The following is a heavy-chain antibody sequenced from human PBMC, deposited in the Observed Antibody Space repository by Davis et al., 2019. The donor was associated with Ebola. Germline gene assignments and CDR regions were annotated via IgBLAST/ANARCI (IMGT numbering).Heavy chain of an antibody. CDR2: ISSSSSTI. V-gene: IGHV3-48*01. J-gene: IGHJ3*02. CDR1: GFTFSSYS. CDR3: ARGYGYCSGGSCYVGAFNI. Sequence: PGGSLRLSCAASGFTFSSYSMNWVRQAPGKGLEWVSYISSSSSTIYYADSVKGRFTISRHNSKNTLYLQMNSLRAEDTAVYYCARGYGYCSGGSCYVGAFNIWGQGTMVTVSS. D-gene: IGHD2-15*01.